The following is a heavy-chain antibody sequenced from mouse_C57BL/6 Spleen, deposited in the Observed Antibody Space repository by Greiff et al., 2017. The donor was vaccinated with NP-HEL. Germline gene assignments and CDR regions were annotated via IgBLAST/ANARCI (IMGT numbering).Heavy chain of an antibody. D-gene: IGHD1-1*01. V-gene: IGHV14-3*01. J-gene: IGHJ3*01. CDR2: IDPANGNT. Sequence: EVKLVESVAELVRPGASVKLSCTASGFNIKNTYMHWVKQRPEQGLEWIGRIDPANGNTKYAPKFQGKATITADTSSNTAYLPLSSLTSEDTAIYYCAYYYGSSYSFAYWGQGTLVTVSA. CDR3: AYYYGSSYSFAY. CDR1: GFNIKNTY.